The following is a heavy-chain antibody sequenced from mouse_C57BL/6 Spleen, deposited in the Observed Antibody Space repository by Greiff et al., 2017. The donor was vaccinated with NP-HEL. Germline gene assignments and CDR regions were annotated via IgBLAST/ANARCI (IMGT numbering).Heavy chain of an antibody. V-gene: IGHV1-9*01. CDR3: ARVRQRRLLFDFEY. CDR2: ILPGSGST. CDR1: GYTFTGYW. J-gene: IGHJ2*01. D-gene: IGHD3-2*02. Sequence: QVQLQQSGAELMKPGASVKLSCKATGYTFTGYWIEWVKQRPGHGLEWIGEILPGSGSTNYNEKFKGKATFTADTSSNTAYMQLSSLTTDDSAIYYCARVRQRRLLFDFEYWGQGTTLTGSA.